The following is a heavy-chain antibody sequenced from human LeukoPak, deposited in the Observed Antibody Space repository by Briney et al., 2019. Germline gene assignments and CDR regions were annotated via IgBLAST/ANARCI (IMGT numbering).Heavy chain of an antibody. D-gene: IGHD5-18*01. CDR1: GFTFSSYA. J-gene: IGHJ4*02. V-gene: IGHV3-23*01. CDR2: ISGSGGST. CDR3: TARSDTYGHFDY. Sequence: GGSLRLSCAASGFTFSSYAMSWVRQAPGKGLEWVSAISGSGGSTYYADSVKGRFTISRDNSKNTLYLQMNSLKVEDTAVYYCTARSDTYGHFDYWGQGILVTVSS.